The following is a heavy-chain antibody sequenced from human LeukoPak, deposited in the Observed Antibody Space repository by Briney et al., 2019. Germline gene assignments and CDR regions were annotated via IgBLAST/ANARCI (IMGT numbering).Heavy chain of an antibody. D-gene: IGHD3-3*01. CDR1: GFTFSTYW. V-gene: IGHV3-7*01. CDR3: ARERQNKDFWSGGDY. J-gene: IGHJ4*02. Sequence: PGGSLRLSCAASGFTFSTYWMSWVRQAPGKGLEWVAYIKQDGSEKYYVDSVKGRFTISRDNAKNSLYLQMNTLRPEDTAVYYCARERQNKDFWSGGDYWGQGTLVTVSS. CDR2: IKQDGSEK.